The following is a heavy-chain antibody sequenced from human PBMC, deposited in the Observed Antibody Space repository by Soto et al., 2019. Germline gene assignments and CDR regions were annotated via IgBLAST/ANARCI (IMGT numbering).Heavy chain of an antibody. V-gene: IGHV1-69*01. CDR1: GGSFNRHT. Sequence: QVQLVQSGAEVRKPGSSVRVSCKASGGSFNRHTISWVRQAPGQGLEWMGGIISIFGTANHAQKFQGRVTIIADESTSTVYMELSSLRSDDTAIYYCARGWGNDSTDYYYAYWGQGTLVIVSS. J-gene: IGHJ4*02. CDR3: ARGWGNDSTDYYYAY. CDR2: IISIFGTA. D-gene: IGHD3-22*01.